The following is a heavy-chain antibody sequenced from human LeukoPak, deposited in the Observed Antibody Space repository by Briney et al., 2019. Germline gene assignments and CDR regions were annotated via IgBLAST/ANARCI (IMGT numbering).Heavy chain of an antibody. Sequence: GGSLRLSCVASGFPFSSYWMTWVRQAPRKGLEWVANIKQDGSKKSYVDSVKGRFTISRDNAKNSLYLQMNSLRAEDTAIYYCTRVGYIDEGIDYWGQGTLVTVSS. CDR3: TRVGYIDEGIDY. CDR1: GFPFSSYW. CDR2: IKQDGSKK. D-gene: IGHD5-24*01. J-gene: IGHJ4*02. V-gene: IGHV3-7*04.